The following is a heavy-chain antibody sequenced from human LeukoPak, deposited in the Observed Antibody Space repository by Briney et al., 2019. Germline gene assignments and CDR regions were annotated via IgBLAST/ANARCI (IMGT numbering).Heavy chain of an antibody. V-gene: IGHV1-69*04. D-gene: IGHD4-23*01. CDR3: ARNYFGGDDY. CDR2: IIPIFGIA. CDR1: RGTFSSYA. J-gene: IGHJ4*02. Sequence: GASVKVSCKASRGTFSSYAISWVRQAPGQGREWMGRIIPIFGIANYAQKFQGRVTINEDKSTSTAYMELRSLGSEDTSVYYCARNYFGGDDYWGQGTLVTVSS.